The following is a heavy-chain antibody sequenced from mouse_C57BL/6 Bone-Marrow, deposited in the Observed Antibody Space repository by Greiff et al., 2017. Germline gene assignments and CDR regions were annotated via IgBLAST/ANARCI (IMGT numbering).Heavy chain of an antibody. J-gene: IGHJ4*01. CDR2: INPNNGGT. D-gene: IGHD2-4*01. CDR1: GYTFTDYY. CDR3: ARGTLYYDYDWAMDY. V-gene: IGHV1-26*01. Sequence: VQLQQSGPELVKPGASVKISCKASGYTFTDYYMNWVKQSHGKSLEWIGDINPNNGGTSYNQTFKGKATLTVDKSSSTAYMGLRSLTSEDSAVDYCARGTLYYDYDWAMDYWGQGTSVTVSS.